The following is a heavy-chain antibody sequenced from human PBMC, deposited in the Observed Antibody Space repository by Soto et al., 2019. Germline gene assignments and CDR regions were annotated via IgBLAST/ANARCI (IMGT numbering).Heavy chain of an antibody. CDR3: ARALGDILTGYYKGVFDY. CDR1: GFTVSSNY. CDR2: IYSGGST. D-gene: IGHD3-9*01. J-gene: IGHJ4*02. V-gene: IGHV3-53*01. Sequence: EVQLVESGGGLIQPGGSLRLSCAASGFTVSSNYMSWVRQAPGKGLEWVSVIYSGGSTYYADSVKGRFTISRDNSKNTLYLQMNSLRAEETAVYYCARALGDILTGYYKGVFDYWGQGTLVTVSS.